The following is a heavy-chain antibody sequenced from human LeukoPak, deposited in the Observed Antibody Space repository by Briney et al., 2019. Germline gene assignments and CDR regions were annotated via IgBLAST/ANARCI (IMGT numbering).Heavy chain of an antibody. CDR3: ATSIVGFTYDEHFQH. V-gene: IGHV3-74*01. Sequence: GGSLRLSCAASGFIFSSYWMHWVRQAPGKGLVWVSRINTDGSSTSYADSVKGRFTISRDISKNTLYLQMNSLRAEDTAVYYCATSIVGFTYDEHFQHWGQGTLVTVSS. CDR1: GFIFSSYW. D-gene: IGHD1-26*01. CDR2: INTDGSST. J-gene: IGHJ1*01.